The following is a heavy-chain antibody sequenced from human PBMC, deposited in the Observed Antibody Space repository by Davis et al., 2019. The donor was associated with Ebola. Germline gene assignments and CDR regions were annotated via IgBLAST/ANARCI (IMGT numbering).Heavy chain of an antibody. V-gene: IGHV3-23*01. CDR2: ISGSGGST. CDR3: AKGGGGSNLYSFDY. CDR1: GFTFSSYA. J-gene: IGHJ4*02. Sequence: PGGSLRLSCAASGFTFSSYAMSWVRQAPGKGLECVSRISGSGGSTYYADSVKGRFTISRDNSKNTLYLQMNSLRAEDTAVYYCAKGGGGSNLYSFDYWGQGTLVTVSS. D-gene: IGHD1-26*01.